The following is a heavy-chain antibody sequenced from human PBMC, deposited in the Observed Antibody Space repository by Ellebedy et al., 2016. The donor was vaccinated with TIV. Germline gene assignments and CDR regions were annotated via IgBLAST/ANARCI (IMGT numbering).Heavy chain of an antibody. Sequence: MPSETLSLTCAVYGGSFSGYYWSWIRQPPGKGLEWIGEINHSGSTNYNPSLKSRVTLSVDTSKNQFSLKLSSVTAADTAVYYCAREICRGEQYYFDYWGQGTLVTVSS. CDR1: GGSFSGYY. J-gene: IGHJ4*02. CDR2: INHSGST. CDR3: AREICRGEQYYFDY. V-gene: IGHV4-34*01. D-gene: IGHD3-16*01.